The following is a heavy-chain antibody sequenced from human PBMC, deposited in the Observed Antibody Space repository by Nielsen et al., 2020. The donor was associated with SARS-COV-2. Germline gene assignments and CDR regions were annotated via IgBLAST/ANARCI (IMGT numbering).Heavy chain of an antibody. J-gene: IGHJ6*02. CDR1: GGSISSYY. D-gene: IGHD3-3*01. V-gene: IGHV4-59*12. CDR2: IYYSGST. Sequence: SETLSLTCTVSGGSISSYYWSWIRQPPGKGLEWIGYIYYSGSTSYNPSLRSRVTLSVDTSKHQFSLKLSSVTAADTALYYCARERVGGITIFGVVTRYGMDVWGQGTTVTVSS. CDR3: ARERVGGITIFGVVTRYGMDV.